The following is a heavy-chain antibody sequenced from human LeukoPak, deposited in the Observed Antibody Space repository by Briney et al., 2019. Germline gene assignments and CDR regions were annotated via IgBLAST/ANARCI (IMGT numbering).Heavy chain of an antibody. D-gene: IGHD6-6*01. J-gene: IGHJ4*02. CDR2: ISGSDGGT. CDR3: AKRGPIYTSSPGNYFDY. V-gene: IGHV3-23*01. Sequence: PGGSLRLSCAASGFTFSSYAMSWVRQAPGKGLEWVSSISGSDGGTYYADSVKGRFTISRDNSKNTLYLQMNSLRAEDTAIYYCAKRGPIYTSSPGNYFDYWGQGTLVTVSS. CDR1: GFTFSSYA.